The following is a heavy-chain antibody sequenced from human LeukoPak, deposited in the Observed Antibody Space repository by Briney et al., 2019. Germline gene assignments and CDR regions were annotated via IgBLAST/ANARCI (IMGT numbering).Heavy chain of an antibody. CDR3: ARDLAARTYCGGDCYSGISNH. D-gene: IGHD2-21*02. V-gene: IGHV1-46*01. Sequence: ASVKVSCKASGYTFTSYYMHWVRQAPGQGLEWMGIINPSGGSTSYAQKFQGRVTMTRDTSTSTVYMELSSLRSEDTAVYYCARDLAARTYCGGDCYSGISNHRGQGTLVAVSS. CDR2: INPSGGST. CDR1: GYTFTSYY. J-gene: IGHJ4*02.